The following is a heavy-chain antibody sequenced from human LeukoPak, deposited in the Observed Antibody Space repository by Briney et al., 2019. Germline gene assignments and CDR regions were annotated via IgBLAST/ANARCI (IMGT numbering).Heavy chain of an antibody. V-gene: IGHV3-48*01. CDR1: GFTFSSYS. D-gene: IGHD1-26*01. CDR2: ISSSSSTI. J-gene: IGHJ3*02. CDR3: ASPVGATKADAFDI. Sequence: GGSLRLSCAASGFTFSSYSMNWVRQAPGKGLEWVSYISSSSSTIYYADSVKGRFTISRDNAKNSLYLQMNSLRAEDTAVYYCASPVGATKADAFDIWGQGTMVTVSS.